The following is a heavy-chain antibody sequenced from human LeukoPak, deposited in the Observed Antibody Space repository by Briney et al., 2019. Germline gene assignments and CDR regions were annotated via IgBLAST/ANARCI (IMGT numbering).Heavy chain of an antibody. CDR2: VSSDGSRI. D-gene: IGHD6-25*01. CDR1: GFTFSSHW. Sequence: PGGSLRLSCQASGFTFSSHWMHWVRQPPGKGLVWVSRVSSDGSRIDYADSVKGRFTISRDNAKNTLYLQLNSLRVDDTAVYFCARGGLRARAFDLWGQGTLVTVSS. V-gene: IGHV3-74*01. CDR3: ARGGLRARAFDL. J-gene: IGHJ4*02.